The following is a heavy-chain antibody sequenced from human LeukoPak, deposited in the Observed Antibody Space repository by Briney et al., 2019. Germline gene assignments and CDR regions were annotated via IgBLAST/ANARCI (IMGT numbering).Heavy chain of an antibody. Sequence: PGGSLRLSCAASGFPFSSYAMSWVRQPPGKGLEWVSGISGSGGITHYADSVKGRCTISRDNSKNTLYLQMNSLRAEDTAVYYCAKKGDVVVVAATPFDSWGQGTLVTVSS. CDR3: AKKGDVVVVAATPFDS. J-gene: IGHJ4*02. CDR2: ISGSGGIT. CDR1: GFPFSSYA. D-gene: IGHD2-15*01. V-gene: IGHV3-23*01.